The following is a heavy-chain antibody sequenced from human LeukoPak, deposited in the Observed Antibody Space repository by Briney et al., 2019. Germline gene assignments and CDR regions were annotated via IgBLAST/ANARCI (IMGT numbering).Heavy chain of an antibody. CDR2: IKQDGSEK. Sequence: PGGSLRLSCVASGFTFSSYWMSWVRQAPGKGLEWVANIKQDGSEKYYVDSVKGRFTISRDNAKNSLYLQMNSLRAEDTAVYYCARERFGEFRISYYFDYWGQRTLVTVSS. J-gene: IGHJ4*02. CDR1: GFTFSSYW. CDR3: ARERFGEFRISYYFDY. D-gene: IGHD3-10*01. V-gene: IGHV3-7*01.